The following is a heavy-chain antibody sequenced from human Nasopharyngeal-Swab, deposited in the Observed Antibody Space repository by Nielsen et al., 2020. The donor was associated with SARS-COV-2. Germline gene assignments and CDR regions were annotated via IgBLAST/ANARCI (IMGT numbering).Heavy chain of an antibody. CDR2: ISYDGSNK. CDR3: AKDITGYSSGWFYYYYYMDV. CDR1: GFTFSSYG. Sequence: GVSLRLSCAASGFTFSSYGMHWVRQAPGKGLALVSVISYDGSNKYYADSVKGRFTISRDNSKNTLYLQMNSLRAEDTAVYYCAKDITGYSSGWFYYYYYMDVWGKGTTVTVSS. V-gene: IGHV3-30*18. D-gene: IGHD6-19*01. J-gene: IGHJ6*03.